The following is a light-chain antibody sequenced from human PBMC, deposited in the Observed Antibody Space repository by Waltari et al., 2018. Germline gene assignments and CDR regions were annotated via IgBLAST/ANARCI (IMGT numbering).Light chain of an antibody. CDR3: HQYAYSPLT. CDR2: GAS. V-gene: IGKV3-20*01. J-gene: IGKJ4*01. CDR1: QSVGNNY. Sequence: EVVLTQSPGTLSLSPGERATLSCRASQSVGNNYLAWYQQRPGQAPRLLIHGASARATGIADRFSGSGSGTDFTLTISRLEPEDFAVYYCHQYAYSPLTFGGGTEVEIK.